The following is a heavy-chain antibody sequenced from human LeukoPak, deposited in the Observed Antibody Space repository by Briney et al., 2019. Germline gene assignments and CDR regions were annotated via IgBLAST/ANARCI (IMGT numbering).Heavy chain of an antibody. CDR3: SCSVGYYYGSGSYFSFDY. CDR1: GYTFTSYY. D-gene: IGHD3-10*01. J-gene: IGHJ4*02. V-gene: IGHV1-46*01. Sequence: ASVKVSCKASGYTFTSYYMHWVRQAPGQGLEWMGIINPSGGSTSYAQKFQGRVTMTRDTSTSTVYMELSSLRTEDTAVYDFSCSVGYYYGSGSYFSFDYWGQGTLVTVSS. CDR2: INPSGGST.